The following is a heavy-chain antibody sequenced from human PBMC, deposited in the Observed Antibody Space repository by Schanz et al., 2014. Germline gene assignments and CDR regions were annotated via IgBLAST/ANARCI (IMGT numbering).Heavy chain of an antibody. CDR2: INTGSGDT. Sequence: QVHLVQSGAEVKRPGASVKVSCKASEYSFTSYSMHWVRQAPGQRLEWMGWINTGSGDTKYSQNFQGRVTITRDASASTAYVELSSLRSEDTAVYSCARGIGGYGANNCLDDWGQGTLVTVSS. D-gene: IGHD5-12*01. CDR1: EYSFTSYS. J-gene: IGHJ5*02. V-gene: IGHV1-3*04. CDR3: ARGIGGYGANNCLDD.